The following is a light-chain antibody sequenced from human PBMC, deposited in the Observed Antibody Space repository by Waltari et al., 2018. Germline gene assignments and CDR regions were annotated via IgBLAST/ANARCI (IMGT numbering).Light chain of an antibody. V-gene: IGLV3-21*04. CDR3: QVWDDVTDSGV. J-gene: IGLJ3*02. CDR1: NIGSTS. CDR2: YDS. Sequence: YVLTQPPSVSVDPGKTARLTCGGDNIGSTSGNWYQQKPGQAPVLVMFYDSDRPSEIPERFSGSNSGNTATLTISWVEAGDEADYHCQVWDDVTDSGVFGGGTKLTVL.